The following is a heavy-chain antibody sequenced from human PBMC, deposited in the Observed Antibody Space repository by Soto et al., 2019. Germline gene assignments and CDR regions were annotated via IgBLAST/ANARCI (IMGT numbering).Heavy chain of an antibody. CDR1: GFTFSNAR. D-gene: IGHD3-22*01. V-gene: IGHV3-15*04. CDR2: IESNSDGVTR. J-gene: IGHJ4*02. Sequence: VQLVESGGGWVKPGGSLRLSCAASGFTFSNARMAWVRQAPGKGLEWVGLIESNSDGVTRGYGEPVKGRFTTSRDDWKKTVYLQMNSLKSEATAVYYCTTAWLFLWGLGTPVTVSS. CDR3: TTAWLFL.